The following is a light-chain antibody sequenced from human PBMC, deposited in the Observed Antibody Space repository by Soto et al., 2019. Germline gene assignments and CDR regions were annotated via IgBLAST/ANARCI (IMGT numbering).Light chain of an antibody. Sequence: EIVLTQSPGTLSLSPGERATLSCRASQSVSSSYLAWYQQKPGQAPRLLIYGASSRATGIPERFSGSGSGTDFTLTIRRLEPEDFAVYYCQQYGSSPWTFGQGTKLEIK. J-gene: IGKJ2*01. CDR2: GAS. CDR3: QQYGSSPWT. CDR1: QSVSSSY. V-gene: IGKV3-20*01.